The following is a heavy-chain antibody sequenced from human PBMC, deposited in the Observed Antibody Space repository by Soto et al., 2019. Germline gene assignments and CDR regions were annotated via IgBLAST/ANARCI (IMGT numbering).Heavy chain of an antibody. CDR1: GYTLTELS. Sequence: QVQLVQSGAEVKKPGASVKVSCKVSGYTLTELSMHWVRQAPGKGLEWMGGFDPEDGETIYAQKFQRRVTMTEDTSTDTAYMELSSLRSEDTAVYYCAAVVVVAAPRAEYFQHWGQGTLVTVSS. CDR2: FDPEDGET. CDR3: AAVVVVAAPRAEYFQH. V-gene: IGHV1-24*01. D-gene: IGHD2-15*01. J-gene: IGHJ1*01.